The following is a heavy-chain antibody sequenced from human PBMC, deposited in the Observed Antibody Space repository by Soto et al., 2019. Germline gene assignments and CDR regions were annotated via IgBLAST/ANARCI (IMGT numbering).Heavy chain of an antibody. CDR3: AKDGGDVDTAMVTTCYYCHALDV. V-gene: IGHV3-23*01. CDR2: ISGSGGNA. Sequence: EVQLLESGGGLVQPGGSLRLSCAASGFTLSSYAMSWVRQAPGKGLEWVSAISGSGGNADYADSVKGRFTISRDNSKRRLYLQMRSLRAEDTAVYFCAKDGGDVDTAMVTTCYYCHALDVWGQGTTVTVSS. CDR1: GFTLSSYA. J-gene: IGHJ6*02. D-gene: IGHD5-18*01.